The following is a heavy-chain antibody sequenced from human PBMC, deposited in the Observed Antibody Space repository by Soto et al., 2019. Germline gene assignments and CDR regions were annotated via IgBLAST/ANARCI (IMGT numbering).Heavy chain of an antibody. CDR1: GLIFRSYW. CDR3: VAVEAH. Sequence: EVQLVESGGGLVQPGGSLRLSCAASGLIFRSYWMRWIRQPPSKGLEWVANISPDGRETYYVDSVKGRFTVSRDNAKNSLYLQMDSLRDDDTVVYYCVAVEAHWGQGVLVSVSS. CDR2: ISPDGRET. V-gene: IGHV3-7*01. J-gene: IGHJ4*02.